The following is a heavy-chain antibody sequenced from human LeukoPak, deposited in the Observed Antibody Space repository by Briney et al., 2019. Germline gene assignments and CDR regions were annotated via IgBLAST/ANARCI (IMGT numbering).Heavy chain of an antibody. V-gene: IGHV3-9*01. J-gene: IGHJ4*02. CDR1: GFTFDDYA. Sequence: GGSLRLSCAASGFTFDDYAMHWARQAPGKGLEWASGISWNSGSIGYADSVKGRFTISRDNAKNSLYLQMNSLRAEDTVLYYCAKGHAEVVAVDYWGQGTLVTVSS. D-gene: IGHD2-15*01. CDR2: ISWNSGSI. CDR3: AKGHAEVVAVDY.